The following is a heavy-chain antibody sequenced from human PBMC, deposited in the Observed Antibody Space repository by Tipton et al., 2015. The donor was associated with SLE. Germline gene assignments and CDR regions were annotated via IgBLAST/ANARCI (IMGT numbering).Heavy chain of an antibody. CDR1: GFTFGDYA. CDR2: IRSKAFGGTI. Sequence: SLRLSCTASGFTFGDYAMSWVRQAPGKGLEWVGFIRSKAFGGTIQYAASVKGRFTISRDDSKSIAYLQMNSLKTEDTAVYYCTSRYRSGAFDIWGQGTMVTVSS. D-gene: IGHD1-1*01. V-gene: IGHV3-49*04. CDR3: TSRYRSGAFDI. J-gene: IGHJ3*02.